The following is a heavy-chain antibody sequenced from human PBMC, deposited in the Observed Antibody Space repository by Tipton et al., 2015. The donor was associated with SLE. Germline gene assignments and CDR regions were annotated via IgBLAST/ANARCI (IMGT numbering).Heavy chain of an antibody. Sequence: QVQLVQSGPEVKKPGASVNVSCKASGYTFTNYYIHWVRRAPGQGLEWMGIINPSGGKTTHAQKFQGRVTMTRDTSTSTVYMQLNSLRSEDTAVYYCARSHNSDTSGTLGNWGQGTLVTVSS. J-gene: IGHJ4*02. V-gene: IGHV1-46*01. CDR3: ARSHNSDTSGTLGN. CDR1: GYTFTNYY. CDR2: INPSGGKT. D-gene: IGHD3-22*01.